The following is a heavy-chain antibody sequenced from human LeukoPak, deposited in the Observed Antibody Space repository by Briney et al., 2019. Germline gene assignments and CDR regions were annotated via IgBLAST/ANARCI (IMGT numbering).Heavy chain of an antibody. CDR3: ARALAIAATDAFDI. CDR2: ISPSGGST. J-gene: IGHJ3*02. D-gene: IGHD2-15*01. CDR1: GYTFTSNY. V-gene: IGHV1-46*01. Sequence: GASVKVSCKAFGYTFTSNYMHWVRQAPGQGPEWMGVISPSGGSTTYAQKFQGRVTLTRDTSISTAYMELSRLRSDDTAVYYCARALAIAATDAFDIWGQGTMVTVSS.